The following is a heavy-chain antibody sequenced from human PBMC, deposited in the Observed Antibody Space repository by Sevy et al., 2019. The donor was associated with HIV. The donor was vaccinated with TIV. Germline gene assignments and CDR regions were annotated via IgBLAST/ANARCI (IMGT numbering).Heavy chain of an antibody. Sequence: SETLSLTCTVSGGSISSGGYYWSWMRQHPGKGLEWIGYIYYSGSTYYNPSLKSRVTISVDTSKNQFSLKLSSVTAADTAVYYCARHDLTKNCSGGSCYSWFDPWGQGTLVTVSS. CDR3: ARHDLTKNCSGGSCYSWFDP. J-gene: IGHJ5*02. D-gene: IGHD2-15*01. V-gene: IGHV4-31*03. CDR1: GGSISSGGYY. CDR2: IYYSGST.